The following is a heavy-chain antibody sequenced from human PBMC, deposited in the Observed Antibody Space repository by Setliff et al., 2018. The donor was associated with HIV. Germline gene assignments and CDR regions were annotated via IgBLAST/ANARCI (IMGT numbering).Heavy chain of an antibody. J-gene: IGHJ1*01. CDR3: ARDPYCSGDGCFRYYQH. CDR2: IYSSGST. V-gene: IGHV4-4*07. D-gene: IGHD2-15*01. CDR1: NVSFNSYY. Sequence: ASETLSLTCTVSNVSFNSYYWSWIRHPAGRALEWIGRIYSSGSTNYNPSLKSRVKMSLDTSKIQFSLKLSSVTAADTAVYFCARDPYCSGDGCFRYYQHWGRGTLVTVSS.